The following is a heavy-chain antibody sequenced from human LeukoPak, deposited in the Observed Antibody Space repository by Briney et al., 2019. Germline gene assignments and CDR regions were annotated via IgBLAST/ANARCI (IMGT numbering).Heavy chain of an antibody. CDR3: TTIAAAGHFDY. CDR2: IKSKTDGGTT. V-gene: IGHV3-15*01. Sequence: GGSLRLSCAATGFTFTTYAMTWLRQAPGKGLEWVGRIKSKTDGGTTDYAAPVKGRFTISRDDSKNTLYLQMNSLKTEDTAVYYCTTIAAAGHFDYWGQGTLVTVSS. CDR1: GFTFTTYA. D-gene: IGHD6-13*01. J-gene: IGHJ4*02.